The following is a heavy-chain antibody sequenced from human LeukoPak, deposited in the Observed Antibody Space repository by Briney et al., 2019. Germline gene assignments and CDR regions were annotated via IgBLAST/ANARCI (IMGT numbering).Heavy chain of an antibody. CDR2: ISGSGGST. D-gene: IGHD3-10*01. V-gene: IGHV3-23*01. Sequence: GGSLRLSCAASGFTFSSYAMSWVCQAPGKGLEWVSAISGSGGSTYYADSVKGRFTISRDNSKNTLYLQMNSLRAEDTAVYYCAKDATGSYYIPRVIYYYYGMDVWGQGTTVTVSS. CDR3: AKDATGSYYIPRVIYYYYGMDV. J-gene: IGHJ6*02. CDR1: GFTFSSYA.